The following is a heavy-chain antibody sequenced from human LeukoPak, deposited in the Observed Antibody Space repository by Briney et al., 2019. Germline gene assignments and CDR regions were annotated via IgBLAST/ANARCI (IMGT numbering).Heavy chain of an antibody. CDR3: ARRNTNITMVRATFVYYFDY. Sequence: ASVKVSCKASGYTFTGYYMHWVRQAPGQGLEWRGRINPISGGTNYAQNFQGRATMTRDTSINTAYMGLSRLRSDDTAVYYCARRNTNITMVRATFVYYFDYWGQGTLVTVSS. V-gene: IGHV1-2*02. CDR1: GYTFTGYY. J-gene: IGHJ4*02. D-gene: IGHD3-10*01. CDR2: INPISGGT.